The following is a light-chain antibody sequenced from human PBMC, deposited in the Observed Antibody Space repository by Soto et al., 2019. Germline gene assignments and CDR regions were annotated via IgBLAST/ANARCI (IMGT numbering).Light chain of an antibody. CDR3: ETWDSNTRV. Sequence: QPVLTQSSSASASLGSSVKPTCTLSSGHSSYIIAWHQQQPGKAPRYLMKLESSGSYNKGSGVPDRFSGSSSGADRYLTISNLQFEDEADYYCETWDSNTRVFGGGTKLTVL. V-gene: IGLV4-60*02. CDR1: SGHSSYI. J-gene: IGLJ3*02. CDR2: LESSGSY.